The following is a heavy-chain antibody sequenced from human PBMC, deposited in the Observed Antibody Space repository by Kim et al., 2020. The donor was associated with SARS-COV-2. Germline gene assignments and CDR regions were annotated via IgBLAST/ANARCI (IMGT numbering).Heavy chain of an antibody. D-gene: IGHD3-22*01. V-gene: IGHV1-69*13. CDR3: ARSKGGDYYYDSSGYYYNDAFDI. J-gene: IGHJ3*02. CDR2: IIPIFGTA. CDR1: GGTFSSYA. Sequence: SVKVSCKASGGTFSSYAISWVRQAPGQGLEWMGGIIPIFGTANYAQKFQGRVTITADESTSTAYMELSSLRSEDTAVYYCARSKGGDYYYDSSGYYYNDAFDIWGQGTMVTVSS.